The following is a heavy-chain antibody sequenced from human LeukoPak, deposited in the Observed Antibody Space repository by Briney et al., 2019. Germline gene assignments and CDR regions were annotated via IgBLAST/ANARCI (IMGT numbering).Heavy chain of an antibody. CDR3: ARFPDWYTYYFDY. V-gene: IGHV4-34*01. Sequence: SETLSLTCAVYGGSFSGYYWSWIRQPPGKGLEWIGEINHSGSTNYNPSLKSRVTISVDTSKNQFSLKLSSVTAADTAVYYRARFPDWYTYYFDYWGQGTLVTVSS. D-gene: IGHD3/OR15-3a*01. CDR1: GGSFSGYY. J-gene: IGHJ4*02. CDR2: INHSGST.